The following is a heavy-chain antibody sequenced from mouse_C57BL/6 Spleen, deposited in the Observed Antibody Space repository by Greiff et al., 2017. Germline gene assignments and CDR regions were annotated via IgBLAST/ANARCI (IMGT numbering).Heavy chain of an antibody. Sequence: QVQLQQPGAELVKPGASVKLSCKASGYTFTSYWMQWVKQRPGQGLEWIGEIDPSDSYTNYNQKFKGKATLTVDTSSSTAYMQLSSLTSEDSAVYYCARRRDVDWYFDVWGTGTTVTVSS. CDR2: IDPSDSYT. CDR1: GYTFTSYW. D-gene: IGHD3-3*01. J-gene: IGHJ1*03. CDR3: ARRRDVDWYFDV. V-gene: IGHV1-50*01.